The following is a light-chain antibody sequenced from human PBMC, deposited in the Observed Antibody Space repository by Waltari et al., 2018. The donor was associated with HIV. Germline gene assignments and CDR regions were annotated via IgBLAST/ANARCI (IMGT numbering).Light chain of an antibody. CDR3: AVLDDTLGGGV. J-gene: IGLJ2*01. CDR1: TANIGANF. V-gene: IGLV1-47*01. Sequence: QSVLTQPPSASGTPEQKVTISCSGGTANIGANFVFWFQQFPGTAPKLLIYRDNLRHSGVPARFSGSKSGTSASLTISGLRSDDEAHYFCAVLDDTLGGGVFGGGTKLTVL. CDR2: RDN.